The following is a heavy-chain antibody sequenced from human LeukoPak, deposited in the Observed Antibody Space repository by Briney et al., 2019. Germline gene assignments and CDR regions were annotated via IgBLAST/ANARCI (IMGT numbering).Heavy chain of an antibody. D-gene: IGHD6-19*01. Sequence: GGSLRLSCAASGFTFDDYAMHWVRQAPGKGLEWVSGISWNSGSIGYADSVKGRFTISRDNAKNSLYLQMNSLRAKDTALYYCAKVREQWGFDYWGQGTLVTVSS. CDR2: ISWNSGSI. CDR1: GFTFDDYA. V-gene: IGHV3-9*01. J-gene: IGHJ4*02. CDR3: AKVREQWGFDY.